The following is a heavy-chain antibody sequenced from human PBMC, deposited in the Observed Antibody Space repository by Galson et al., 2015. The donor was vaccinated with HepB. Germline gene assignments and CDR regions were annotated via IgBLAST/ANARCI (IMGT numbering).Heavy chain of an antibody. J-gene: IGHJ4*02. D-gene: IGHD2-2*01. CDR2: IWYDGSDQ. Sequence: SLRLSCAASGCTFSSHGIHWVRQAPGKGLDWVAVIWYDGSDQYYADSVKGRFTVSRDNSQNTAYLQMNSLRVEDTAVYYCARVFGGSSTSWPLDYWGQGTLVTVSS. CDR1: GCTFSSHG. V-gene: IGHV3-33*01. CDR3: ARVFGGSSTSWPLDY.